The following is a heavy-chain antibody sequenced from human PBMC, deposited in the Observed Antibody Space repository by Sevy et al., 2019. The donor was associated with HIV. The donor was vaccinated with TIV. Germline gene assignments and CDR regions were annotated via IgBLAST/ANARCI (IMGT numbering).Heavy chain of an antibody. Sequence: GGSLRLSCAASGFTFSSYAMSWVRQAPGKGLEWVSAFSGSGGSTYYADSVKGRFTISRDNSKNTLYLQMNSLRAEDTAVYYCAKDLAYGSGTGAFDIWGQGTMVTVSS. D-gene: IGHD3-10*01. CDR3: AKDLAYGSGTGAFDI. J-gene: IGHJ3*02. CDR2: FSGSGGST. CDR1: GFTFSSYA. V-gene: IGHV3-23*01.